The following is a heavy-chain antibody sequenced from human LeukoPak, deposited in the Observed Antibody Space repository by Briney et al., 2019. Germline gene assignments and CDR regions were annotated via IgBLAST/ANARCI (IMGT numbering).Heavy chain of an antibody. Sequence: PGGSLRLSCAASGFTFSTYWMSWVRQAPGKGLEWVANINKDGNKKYYVDSVKGRFTISRDNAKKSLYLQMNSLEAEDTAVYYCARDDYNFWSGSYDYYYYYMDVWGKGTTVTVSS. V-gene: IGHV3-7*01. J-gene: IGHJ6*03. CDR2: INKDGNKK. CDR3: ARDDYNFWSGSYDYYYYYMDV. CDR1: GFTFSTYW. D-gene: IGHD3-3*01.